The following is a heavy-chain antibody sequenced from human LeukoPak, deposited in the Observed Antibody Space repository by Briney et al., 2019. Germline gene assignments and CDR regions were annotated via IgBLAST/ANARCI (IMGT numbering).Heavy chain of an antibody. J-gene: IGHJ4*02. V-gene: IGHV3-33*01. Sequence: PGRSLRLSCAASGFTLSNYGMYWVRQAPGKGLEWVAVIWYDGSNKYYADSVKGRFTISRDNSKNTLYLQMNSLRAEDTAVYYCATVRAAGRSSWYLDYWGQGTLVAVSS. CDR3: ATVRAAGRSSWYLDY. CDR1: GFTLSNYG. D-gene: IGHD2-2*01. CDR2: IWYDGSNK.